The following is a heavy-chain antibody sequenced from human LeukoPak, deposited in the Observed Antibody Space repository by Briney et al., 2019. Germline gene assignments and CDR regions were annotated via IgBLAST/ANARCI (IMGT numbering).Heavy chain of an antibody. J-gene: IGHJ4*02. V-gene: IGHV3-23*01. Sequence: GGSLRLSCAASGFTFSSSAMSWVRQAPGKGLEWVSAISGSGGSTYYADSVKGRFTISRDNSKNTLYLQMNSLRAEDTAVYYCAKDHRITIFGVVTYYFDYWGQGTLVTVSS. CDR1: GFTFSSSA. D-gene: IGHD3-3*01. CDR3: AKDHRITIFGVVTYYFDY. CDR2: ISGSGGST.